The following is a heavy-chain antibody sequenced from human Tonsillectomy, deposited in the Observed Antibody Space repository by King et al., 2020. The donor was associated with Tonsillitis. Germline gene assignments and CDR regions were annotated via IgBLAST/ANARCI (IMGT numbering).Heavy chain of an antibody. CDR3: ARDPPYNYYDRWVGDY. CDR1: GFTFSSYS. CDR2: ISSSSNYI. Sequence: VQLVESGGGLVKPGGSLRLSCAASGFTFSSYSMNWVRQAPGKGLEWVSSISSSSNYIYYADSVKGRITISRDNAKNSLYLQMNSLRAEDTAVYYCARDPPYNYYDRWVGDYWGQGTLVTVSS. V-gene: IGHV3-21*01. D-gene: IGHD3-22*01. J-gene: IGHJ4*02.